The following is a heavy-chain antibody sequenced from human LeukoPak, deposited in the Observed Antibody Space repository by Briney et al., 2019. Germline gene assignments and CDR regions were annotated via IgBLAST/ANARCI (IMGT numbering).Heavy chain of an antibody. CDR3: AREPPGVSAKTRFDI. CDR2: INPSGGST. V-gene: IGHV1-46*01. CDR1: GYTFTSYY. Sequence: GASVKVSCKASGYTFTSYYMHWVRQAPGQGLEWMGIINPSGGSTSYAQKFQGRVTMTRDMSTSTVYMELSSLRSEDTAVYYCAREPPGVSAKTRFDIWGQGTMVTVSS. D-gene: IGHD2-21*01. J-gene: IGHJ3*02.